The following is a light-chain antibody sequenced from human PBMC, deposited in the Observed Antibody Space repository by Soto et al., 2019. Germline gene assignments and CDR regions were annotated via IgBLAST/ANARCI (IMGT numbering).Light chain of an antibody. CDR2: AAS. CDR1: QGISSW. Sequence: DIQMTQSPSAVSASVGDRVTITCRASQGISSWLAWYQQKPGRAPRLLIYAASRLQSGVPLRFSGSGSGTDFTLTISSRQPEDFATYDCQQANSFPYTFGQGTKLEIK. V-gene: IGKV1-12*01. CDR3: QQANSFPYT. J-gene: IGKJ2*01.